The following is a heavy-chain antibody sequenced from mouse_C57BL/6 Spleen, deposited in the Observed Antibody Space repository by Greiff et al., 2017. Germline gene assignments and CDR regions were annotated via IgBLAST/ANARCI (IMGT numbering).Heavy chain of an antibody. CDR2: INPNNGGT. V-gene: IGHV1-18*01. CDR3: ARKFTTVFDY. D-gene: IGHD1-1*01. J-gene: IGHJ2*01. Sequence: EVQLQQSGPELVKPGASVKIPCKAFGYTFTDYNMDWVKQSHGKSLEWIGDINPNNGGTIYNQKFKGKATLTVDKSSSTAYMELRSLTSEDTAVYYCARKFTTVFDYWGQGTTLTVSS. CDR1: GYTFTDYN.